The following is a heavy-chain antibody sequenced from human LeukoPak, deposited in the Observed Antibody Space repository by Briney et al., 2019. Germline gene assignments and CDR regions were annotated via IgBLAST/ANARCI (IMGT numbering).Heavy chain of an antibody. CDR1: GFTFSSYA. CDR3: ARDYPLRSKRVAFDI. CDR2: ISGSGGST. V-gene: IGHV3-23*01. D-gene: IGHD2/OR15-2a*01. J-gene: IGHJ3*02. Sequence: GGSLRLSCAASGFTFSSYAMNWVRQAPGKGLEWVSAISGSGGSTYYADSVKGRFTISRDNSKNTLYLQMNSLKAEDTAVYYCARDYPLRSKRVAFDIWGQGTMVTVSS.